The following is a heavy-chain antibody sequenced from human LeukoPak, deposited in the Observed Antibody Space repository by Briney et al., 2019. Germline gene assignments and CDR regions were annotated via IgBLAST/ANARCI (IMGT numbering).Heavy chain of an antibody. J-gene: IGHJ4*02. V-gene: IGHV4-59*08. Sequence: SETLSLTCTVSGGSPSGYYWSWIRQPPGKGLEWIGYIYYTGSTNYNPSLKSRVTISLDTSKNQFSLSLSSVTAADTAVYYCARLEVGSGGYYFHDFWGQGTLVTVSS. CDR1: GGSPSGYY. CDR3: ARLEVGSGGYYFHDF. CDR2: IYYTGST. D-gene: IGHD1-26*01.